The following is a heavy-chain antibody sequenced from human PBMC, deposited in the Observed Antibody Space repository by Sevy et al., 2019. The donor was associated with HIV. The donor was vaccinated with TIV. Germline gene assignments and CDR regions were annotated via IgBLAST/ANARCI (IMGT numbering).Heavy chain of an antibody. V-gene: IGHV1-69*10. D-gene: IGHD5-12*01. CDR2: IIPLVNIT. Sequence: ASVKVSCKTSGVTFSSYAFSWVRQAPGQGLEWMGGIIPLVNITDYALKFQGRVTITADKSTSTAYMELSSLRSEDTAVYYCARAAQKATIVDAFDIWGHGTMVTVSS. CDR1: GVTFSSYA. CDR3: ARAAQKATIVDAFDI. J-gene: IGHJ3*02.